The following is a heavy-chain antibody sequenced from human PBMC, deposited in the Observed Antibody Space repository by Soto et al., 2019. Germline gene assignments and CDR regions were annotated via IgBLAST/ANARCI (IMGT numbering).Heavy chain of an antibody. V-gene: IGHV3-33*06. CDR1: GLTFSSAC. CDR3: AKNVWGITIFGGMDV. J-gene: IGHJ6*02. CDR2: IWYDGSNK. Sequence: PGGPLRISCASSGLTFSSACISWAGHGPSKGLEWVAVIWYDGSNKYYADSVKGRFTISRDNSKNTLYLQMNSLRAEDTAVYYCAKNVWGITIFGGMDVWGQGT. D-gene: IGHD3-9*01.